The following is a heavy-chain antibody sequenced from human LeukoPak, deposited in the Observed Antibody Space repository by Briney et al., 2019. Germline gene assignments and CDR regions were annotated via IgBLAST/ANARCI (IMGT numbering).Heavy chain of an antibody. V-gene: IGHV4-34*01. CDR2: INHSGST. Sequence: PSETLSLTCAVYGGSFIGFHWNWIRQPPGKGLEWIGDINHSGSTNYNPSLKSRVTISVDTSKNQFSLKLSSVTAADTAVYYCASQQVYYYDSSGYPDYWGQGTLVTVSS. D-gene: IGHD3-22*01. CDR1: GGSFIGFH. CDR3: ASQQVYYYDSSGYPDY. J-gene: IGHJ4*02.